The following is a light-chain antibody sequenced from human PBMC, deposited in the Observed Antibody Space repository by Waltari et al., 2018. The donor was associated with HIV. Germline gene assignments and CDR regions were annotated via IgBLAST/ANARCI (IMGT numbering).Light chain of an antibody. J-gene: IGLJ2*01. CDR1: RSDIGSNY. V-gene: IGLV1-47*01. CDR2: RNN. CDR3: AAWDGSHVV. Sequence: QSVLTQPPSASGTPGQRVTISCSGARSDIGSNYVDWYQQTPGTAPKLLIYRNNQRPSGVPDRFSGSKSGTSASLAISGLRSEDEADYYCAAWDGSHVVFGGGTKLTVL.